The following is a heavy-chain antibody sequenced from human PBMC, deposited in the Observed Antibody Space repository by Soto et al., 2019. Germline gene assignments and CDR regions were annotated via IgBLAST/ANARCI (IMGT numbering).Heavy chain of an antibody. CDR2: INNDGSST. CDR3: ARSLLGDFWSGPHYYYYYGMDV. Sequence: SLRLSCAVSGFTFSSYWMHWARQAPGKGLVWVSRINNDGSSTSYADSVKGRFTISRDNAKNTLYLQMNSLRAEDTAVYYCARSLLGDFWSGPHYYYYYGMDVWGQGTTVTVSS. D-gene: IGHD3-3*01. V-gene: IGHV3-74*01. J-gene: IGHJ6*02. CDR1: GFTFSSYW.